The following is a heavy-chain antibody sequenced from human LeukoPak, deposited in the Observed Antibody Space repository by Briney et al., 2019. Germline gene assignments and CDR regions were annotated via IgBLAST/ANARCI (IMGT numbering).Heavy chain of an antibody. CDR3: ARDVLGYDSSAAD. Sequence: GASVKVSCKASGYSFTDYYIHWVRQAPGQGLEWMGWVNSNIGDTYYAQKFRGRLAITRDKSITTVHMELSSLRSNDTAVYYCARDVLGYDSSAADWGQGTLVTVSS. D-gene: IGHD3-22*01. CDR2: VNSNIGDT. CDR1: GYSFTDYY. J-gene: IGHJ4*02. V-gene: IGHV1-2*02.